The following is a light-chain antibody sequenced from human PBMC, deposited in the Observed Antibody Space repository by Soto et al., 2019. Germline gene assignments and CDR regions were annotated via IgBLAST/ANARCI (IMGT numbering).Light chain of an antibody. V-gene: IGKV3-15*01. Sequence: EIVMTQSPGTLSVSPGERVTVSCRASQYVHTSLAWYQQKSGQAPRLLIYGASIRAPGVPVRFSGSGSGTEFTLAIDSVQSEDSAVYSCQQYNQWPPTWTFGQGTKVEI. J-gene: IGKJ1*01. CDR3: QQYNQWPPTWT. CDR1: QYVHTS. CDR2: GAS.